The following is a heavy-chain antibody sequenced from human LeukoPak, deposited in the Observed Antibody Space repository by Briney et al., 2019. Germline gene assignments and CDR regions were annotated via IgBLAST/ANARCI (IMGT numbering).Heavy chain of an antibody. V-gene: IGHV3-30*18. CDR1: GFTFSSYA. CDR3: AKAGIAATSGAIDY. J-gene: IGHJ4*02. CDR2: ISYDGSNK. Sequence: GGSLRLSCAASGFTFSSYAMSWVRQAPGKGLEWVAVISYDGSNKYYADSVKGRFTISRDNSKNTLYLQMNSLRAEDTAVYYCAKAGIAATSGAIDYWGQGTLVTVSS. D-gene: IGHD6-13*01.